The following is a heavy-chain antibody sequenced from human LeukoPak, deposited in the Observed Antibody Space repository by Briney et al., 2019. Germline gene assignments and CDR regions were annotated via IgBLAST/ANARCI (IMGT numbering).Heavy chain of an antibody. V-gene: IGHV3-64*01. D-gene: IGHD6-6*01. J-gene: IGHJ6*02. CDR3: ARVGSSYYYYYGMDV. CDR2: ISSNGGST. Sequence: PGGSLRLSCAASGFTFSSYAMRWVRQAPGKGLEYVSAISSNGGSTYYANSVKGRFTISRDNSKNTLYLQMGSLRAEDMAVYYCARVGSSYYYYYGMDVWGQGTTVTVSS. CDR1: GFTFSSYA.